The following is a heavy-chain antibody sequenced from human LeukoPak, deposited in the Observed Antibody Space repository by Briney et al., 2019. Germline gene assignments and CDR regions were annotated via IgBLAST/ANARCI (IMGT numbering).Heavy chain of an antibody. D-gene: IGHD3-3*01. CDR1: GLIFRMYG. Sequence: PGWSLRLSCVACGLIFRMYGTHWVRPAPHKGLAWLGFLASDENYIPYADSVKGRLTIYRDTANNTLFRQMRSPRVEDTAISYCVTDLWLACRGAYWGQGSLATVSS. J-gene: IGHJ4*01. CDR3: VTDLWLACRGAY. V-gene: IGHV3-33*05. CDR2: LASDENYI.